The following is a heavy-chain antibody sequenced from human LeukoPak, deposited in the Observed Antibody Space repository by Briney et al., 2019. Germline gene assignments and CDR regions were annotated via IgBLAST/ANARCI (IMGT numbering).Heavy chain of an antibody. V-gene: IGHV3-23*01. CDR3: AKEYYYDTTASSPFDY. CDR1: GFTFSSYA. Sequence: GGSLRLSCAASGFTFSSYAMNWVRQAPGKGLEWVSAMSGSGGSTYYADSVKGRFTIARGNSKNTLYLQMNSLRAEDTAVYYCAKEYYYDTTASSPFDYWGQGTLVTVSS. CDR2: MSGSGGST. D-gene: IGHD3-22*01. J-gene: IGHJ4*02.